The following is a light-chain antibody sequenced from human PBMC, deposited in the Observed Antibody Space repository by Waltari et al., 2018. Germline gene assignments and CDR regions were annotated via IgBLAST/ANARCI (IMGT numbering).Light chain of an antibody. J-gene: IGKJ2*01. V-gene: IGKV3-20*01. CDR1: QSVSSNY. CDR2: GTS. Sequence: ETVLTQSPGTLSLSPGERVTLSCRASQSVSSNYLAWYQQKPGQAPRLLIYGTSSRATGIPDRFSGGGSGTDFTLTISRLEPEDFAMYFCQHYDSSSVTFGQGTKLEIK. CDR3: QHYDSSSVT.